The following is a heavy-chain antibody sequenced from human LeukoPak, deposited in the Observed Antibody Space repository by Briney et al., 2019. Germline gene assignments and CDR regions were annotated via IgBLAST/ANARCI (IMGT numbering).Heavy chain of an antibody. CDR2: IYSGGNT. J-gene: IGHJ4*02. V-gene: IGHV3-53*01. CDR1: GLTVSSNY. CDR3: ARSPHSSKWLFDY. Sequence: GGSLRLSCAASGLTVSSNYMSWVRQAPGKGLEWVSVIYSGGNTYYADSVKGRFTISRDTSKNTLYLQMNSLRADDTAVYYGARSPHSSKWLFDYWGQGTLVTVSS. D-gene: IGHD6-13*01.